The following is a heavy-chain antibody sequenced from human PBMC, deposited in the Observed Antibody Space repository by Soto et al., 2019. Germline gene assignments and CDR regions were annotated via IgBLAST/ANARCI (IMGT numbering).Heavy chain of an antibody. J-gene: IGHJ6*02. CDR2: ISSGGFIT. V-gene: IGHV3-11*01. CDR3: ATGVVPATKWGYYSYGLDV. D-gene: IGHD2-2*01. CDR1: GFTFNDYY. Sequence: PGGSLRLSCAASGFTFNDYYMSWIRQAPGKGLEWVSYISSGGFITYYADSVKGRFTTSWDKAKNSLYLQMNTLSANDTAVYYCATGVVPATKWGYYSYGLDVWGQGTTVTVSS.